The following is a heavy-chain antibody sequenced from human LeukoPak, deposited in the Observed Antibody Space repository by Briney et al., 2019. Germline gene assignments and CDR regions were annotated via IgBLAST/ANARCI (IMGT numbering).Heavy chain of an antibody. CDR2: INPNSGGT. V-gene: IGHV1-2*02. Sequence: ASVKVSCKASGYTFTGYYMHWVRQAPGQGLEWMGWINPNSGGTNYAQKFQGRVTMTRDTSISTAYMELSRLRSDDTAVYYCARSMMARGVTKYFDYWGQGTLVTVSS. J-gene: IGHJ4*02. D-gene: IGHD3-10*01. CDR1: GYTFTGYY. CDR3: ARSMMARGVTKYFDY.